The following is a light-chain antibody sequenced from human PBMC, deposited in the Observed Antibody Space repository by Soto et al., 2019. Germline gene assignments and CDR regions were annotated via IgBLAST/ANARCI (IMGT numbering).Light chain of an antibody. V-gene: IGKV1-5*01. Sequence: DIQMTQSPSTLSASVGDRVTITCRASQSINSWLAWYQQKPGKDPKLLIYDASSLESGVPSRFSGSGSGTEFTLTISRLQPDDFATYYCQQYNSYGTFGKGTKVEIE. CDR2: DAS. J-gene: IGKJ1*01. CDR1: QSINSW. CDR3: QQYNSYGT.